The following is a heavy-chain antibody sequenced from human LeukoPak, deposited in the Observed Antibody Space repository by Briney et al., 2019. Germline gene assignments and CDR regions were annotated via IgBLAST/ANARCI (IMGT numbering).Heavy chain of an antibody. V-gene: IGHV3-64D*09. D-gene: IGHD5-12*01. CDR3: VASPDIVAPFDY. J-gene: IGHJ4*02. CDR1: GFTFSSYS. CDR2: ISSNGGSK. Sequence: GGSLRLSCSASGFTFSSYSMHWVRQAPGKGLEYVSGISSNGGSKNYADSVKGRFTISRDNSKNTLYLQMSSLRPEHTDGYYCVASPDIVAPFDYWGQGTLVTVSS.